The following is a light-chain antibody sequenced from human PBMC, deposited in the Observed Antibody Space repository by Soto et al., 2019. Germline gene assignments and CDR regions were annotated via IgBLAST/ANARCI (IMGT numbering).Light chain of an antibody. J-gene: IGKJ1*01. CDR3: QQYNNWPRT. Sequence: EIVMTQSPATLSVSPGERATLSCRASQSVSSNLAWYQQKPGQAPRLLIYGASTRATGIPARFSGSESGTEFTLTIRSFQAEDFAVYYCQQYNNWPRTFGQGTKLEIK. V-gene: IGKV3-15*01. CDR1: QSVSSN. CDR2: GAS.